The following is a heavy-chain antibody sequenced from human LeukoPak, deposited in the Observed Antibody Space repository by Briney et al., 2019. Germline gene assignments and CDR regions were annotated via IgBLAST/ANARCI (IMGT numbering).Heavy chain of an antibody. CDR2: ISPNGAST. J-gene: IGHJ5*02. V-gene: IGHV3-21*01. CDR1: GFTFRSYT. D-gene: IGHD3-10*01. CDR3: ARDFLGESGAGGP. Sequence: GGSLRLSCAGSGFTFRSYTMNWVRQVPGKGLEWASSISPNGASTWHADSVKGRFTISRVNAKNSVHLQMTSLRADDTAVYYCARDFLGESGAGGPWGQGILVTVSS.